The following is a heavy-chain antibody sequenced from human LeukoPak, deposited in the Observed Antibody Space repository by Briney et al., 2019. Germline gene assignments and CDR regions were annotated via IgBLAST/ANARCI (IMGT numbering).Heavy chain of an antibody. CDR2: IKPDGSEK. CDR1: GFTFSTSW. CDR3: TRNTVAAAGDD. Sequence: GGSLRLSCAASGFTFSTSWMAWVRQAPGKGLEWVANIKPDGSEKSYVDSVKGRFTVSRDNAKNSLYLHMNSLRAEDTALYYCTRNTVAAAGDDWGQGTLVTVSS. J-gene: IGHJ4*02. V-gene: IGHV3-7*01. D-gene: IGHD6-13*01.